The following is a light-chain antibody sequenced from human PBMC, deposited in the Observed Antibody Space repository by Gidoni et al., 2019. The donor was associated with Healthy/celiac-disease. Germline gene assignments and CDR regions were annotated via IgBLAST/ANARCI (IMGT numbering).Light chain of an antibody. J-gene: IGKJ2*01. CDR3: QQSYSTPPYT. Sequence: DIQMNQSPSSLSASVGDRVTITCRASQSISSYLNWYQQKPGKAPKLLIYAASSLQSWVPSRFSGSVSGTDFTLTISSLQPEDFATYYCQQSYSTPPYTFGQGTKLEIK. CDR2: AAS. CDR1: QSISSY. V-gene: IGKV1-39*01.